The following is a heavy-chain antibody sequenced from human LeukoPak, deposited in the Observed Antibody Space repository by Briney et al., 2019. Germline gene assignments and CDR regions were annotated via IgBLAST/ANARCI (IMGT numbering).Heavy chain of an antibody. CDR2: IYYSGST. CDR1: GGSITSYY. D-gene: IGHD3-16*01. J-gene: IGHJ4*02. V-gene: IGHV4-59*01. Sequence: SETLSLTCTVSGGSITSYYWSWIRQPPGKGLEWIGYIYYSGSTNYNPSLKSRVTISVDTSKNQFSLKLSSVTAADTAVYYCTRGAGWLIDYWGQGILVTVSS. CDR3: TRGAGWLIDY.